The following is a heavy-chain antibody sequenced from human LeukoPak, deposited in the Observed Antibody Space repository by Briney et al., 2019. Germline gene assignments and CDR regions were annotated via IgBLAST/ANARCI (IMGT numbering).Heavy chain of an antibody. J-gene: IGHJ4*02. V-gene: IGHV3-23*01. CDR2: IGNTET. CDR3: ARDGQAFNSNWDYFEY. D-gene: IGHD7-27*01. CDR1: GLTFDTFA. Sequence: GGSPRLSCIASGLTFDTFAMSWVRQAPGKGLEWVSGIGNTETYYADSVKGRFTISRDNSKSTIYLHMNNLRAEDTALYYCARDGQAFNSNWDYFEYWGQGTPVTVSS.